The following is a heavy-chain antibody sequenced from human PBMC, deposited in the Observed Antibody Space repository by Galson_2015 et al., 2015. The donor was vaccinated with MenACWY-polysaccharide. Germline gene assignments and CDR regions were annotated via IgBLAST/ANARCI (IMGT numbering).Heavy chain of an antibody. Sequence: CVRLPCPASGLTFSSYAMRWVRQAAGKGLAGVSSIDNSCVWIYYAHSMKALFTITRDNSKNTLYLQMNSLSADDTAMYCYGKGSNDAWIGYWGQGTLVTVSS. D-gene: IGHD5-12*01. CDR1: GLTFSSYA. CDR2: IDNSCVWI. J-gene: IGHJ4*02. CDR3: GKGSNDAWIGY. V-gene: IGHV3-23*01.